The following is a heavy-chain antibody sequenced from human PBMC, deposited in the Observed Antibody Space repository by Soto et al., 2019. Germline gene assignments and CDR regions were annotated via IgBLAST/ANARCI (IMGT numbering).Heavy chain of an antibody. Sequence: NPSETLSLTCTVSGGSFKSGSYSWSWIRQPPGKGLGWIGYVYNTGRTSYTPSLNSRVSISIDTSKNQFSLNLASVTAADTAVYFCARSFSYFDSWGQGTLVTVSS. CDR3: ARSFSYFDS. V-gene: IGHV4-61*01. CDR2: VYNTGRT. J-gene: IGHJ4*02. CDR1: GGSFKSGSYS. D-gene: IGHD3-10*01.